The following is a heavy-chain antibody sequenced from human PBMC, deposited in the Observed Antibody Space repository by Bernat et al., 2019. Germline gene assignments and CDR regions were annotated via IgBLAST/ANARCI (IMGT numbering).Heavy chain of an antibody. CDR3: ATTYDFWSGGSYYYYGMDV. J-gene: IGHJ6*02. D-gene: IGHD3-3*01. CDR1: GGSISSGGYY. V-gene: IGHV4-31*03. Sequence: QVQLQESGPGLVKPSQTLSLTCTVSGGSISSGGYYWSWIRQHPGKGLEWIGYIYYSGSTFYNPSLKSRVTISVDTSKNQFSLKLSSVTAADTAVYYCATTYDFWSGGSYYYYGMDVWGQGTTVTVSS. CDR2: IYYSGST.